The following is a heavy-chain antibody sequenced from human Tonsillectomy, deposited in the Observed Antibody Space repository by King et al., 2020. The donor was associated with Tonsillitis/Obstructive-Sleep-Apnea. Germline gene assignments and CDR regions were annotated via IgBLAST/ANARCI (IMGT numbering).Heavy chain of an antibody. V-gene: IGHV1-69*01. CDR3: AREGDCSITSCYNWFDP. D-gene: IGHD2-2*01. Sequence: VQLVQSGAEVKKPGSSVKVSCKASGGTFSSYAISWVRQAPGQGLEWMGGIIPIFGTANYAQKFQGRVTITADESTSTAYMELSSLRSEDTAVYYCAREGDCSITSCYNWFDPWGQGTLVTVSS. CDR1: GGTFSSYA. J-gene: IGHJ5*02. CDR2: IIPIFGTA.